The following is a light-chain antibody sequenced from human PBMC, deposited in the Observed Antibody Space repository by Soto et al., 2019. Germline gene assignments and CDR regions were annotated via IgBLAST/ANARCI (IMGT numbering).Light chain of an antibody. J-gene: IGLJ2*01. CDR3: SSYTSSSTEV. Sequence: QSVLTQPASVSGSPGQSITISCTGTSSDVGGYNYVSWYQQHPGKAPKLMIYDVSNRPSGVSNRFSGSKSGNTASLTSSGLQAEDEADYYCSSYTSSSTEVFGGGTKLTVL. CDR1: SSDVGGYNY. V-gene: IGLV2-14*01. CDR2: DVS.